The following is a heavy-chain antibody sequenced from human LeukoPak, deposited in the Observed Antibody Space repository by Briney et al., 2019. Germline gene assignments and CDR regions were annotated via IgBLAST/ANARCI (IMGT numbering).Heavy chain of an antibody. V-gene: IGHV4-59*11. CDR1: GGSISSHY. D-gene: IGHD6-19*01. Sequence: SETLSLACTVSGGSISSHYWSWIRQPPGKGLEWIGYIYYSGNTNYNPSLKSRVSISVDTSKNQFSLKLRSVTAADTAVYYCATVSYSSGWPIDYWGQGTLVTVSS. J-gene: IGHJ4*02. CDR3: ATVSYSSGWPIDY. CDR2: IYYSGNT.